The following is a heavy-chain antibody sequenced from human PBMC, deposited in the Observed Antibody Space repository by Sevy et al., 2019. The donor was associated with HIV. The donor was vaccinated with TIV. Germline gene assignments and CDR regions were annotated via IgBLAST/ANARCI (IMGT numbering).Heavy chain of an antibody. CDR1: GFTFSSYW. Sequence: GGSLRLSCAASGFTFSSYWMHWVRQAPGKGLVWVSGISADGSRTVYEDSVKGRFTISRDNAKNTLYLQMNSLRAEDTAVYYCARDFKDTCWGQGTLVTVSS. CDR2: ISADGSRT. J-gene: IGHJ4*02. CDR3: ARDFKDTC. V-gene: IGHV3-74*01.